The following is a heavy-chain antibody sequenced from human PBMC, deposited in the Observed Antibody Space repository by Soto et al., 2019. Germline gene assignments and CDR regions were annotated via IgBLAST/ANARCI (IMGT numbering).Heavy chain of an antibody. CDR3: AGDSLLNMGRGDHYYGMDV. Sequence: QVQLQESGPGLVKPSQTLSLTCTVSGGSISSGGYYWSWIRQHPGKGLGWIGYFYYSGGTYYKPSFKRRLTTTVVTSKNQFSLKLSSVTAADTAVYYCAGDSLLNMGRGDHYYGMDVWGQGTTVTVSS. CDR2: FYYSGGT. J-gene: IGHJ6*02. V-gene: IGHV4-31*03. D-gene: IGHD3-10*01. CDR1: GGSISSGGYY.